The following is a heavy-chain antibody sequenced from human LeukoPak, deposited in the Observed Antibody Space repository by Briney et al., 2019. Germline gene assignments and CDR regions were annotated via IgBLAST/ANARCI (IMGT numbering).Heavy chain of an antibody. CDR1: GGSISGYF. CDR3: VRSKSGAYGWFDP. V-gene: IGHV4-59*01. J-gene: IGHJ5*02. Sequence: SETLSLTCTVSGGSISGYFWTWIRQPPGKGLEWIGYIYYTGNTSYNPSLKSRVTISIDTSKNHFSLNVNSVTAADAAMYYCVRSKSGAYGWFDPWGPGTLVTVSS. D-gene: IGHD2-15*01. CDR2: IYYTGNT.